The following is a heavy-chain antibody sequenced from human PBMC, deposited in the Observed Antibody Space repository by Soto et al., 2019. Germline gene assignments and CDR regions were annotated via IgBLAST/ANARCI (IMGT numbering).Heavy chain of an antibody. CDR2: ISYDGSNK. CDR3: AKDVCGGSCYYFDY. J-gene: IGHJ4*02. CDR1: GFTFSSYG. V-gene: IGHV3-30*18. D-gene: IGHD2-15*01. Sequence: SLRLSCASSGFTFSSYGMHWVRQAPGKGLEWVAVISYDGSNKYYADSVKGRFTISRDNSKNTLYLQMNSLRAEDTAVYYCAKDVCGGSCYYFDYWGQGTLVTVSS.